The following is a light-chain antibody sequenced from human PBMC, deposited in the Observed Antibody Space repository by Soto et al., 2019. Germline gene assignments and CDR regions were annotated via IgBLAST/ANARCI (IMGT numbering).Light chain of an antibody. CDR2: EVS. CDR1: SSDVGGYNY. V-gene: IGLV2-14*01. Sequence: QSALTQPASVSGSPGQSITISCTGTSSDVGGYNYVSCYQQHPGKAPKLMIYEVSNRPSGVSNRFSGSKSGNTASLTISGLQAEDEADYYCSSYTSSSTVFGTGTKLTVL. CDR3: SSYTSSSTV. J-gene: IGLJ1*01.